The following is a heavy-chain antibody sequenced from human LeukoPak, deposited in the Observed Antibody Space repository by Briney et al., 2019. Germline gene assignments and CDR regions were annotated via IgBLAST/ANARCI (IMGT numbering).Heavy chain of an antibody. V-gene: IGHV4-61*05. J-gene: IGHJ4*02. CDR3: ARHMGFGDYYDSSGLDY. Sequence: SETLSLTCTVSGGSISSSSYYWGWIRQPPGKGLEWIGYIYYSGSTNYNPSLKSRVTISVDTSKNQFSLKLSSVTAADTAVYYCARHMGFGDYYDSSGLDYWGQGTLVTVSS. CDR1: GGSISSSSYY. D-gene: IGHD3-22*01. CDR2: IYYSGST.